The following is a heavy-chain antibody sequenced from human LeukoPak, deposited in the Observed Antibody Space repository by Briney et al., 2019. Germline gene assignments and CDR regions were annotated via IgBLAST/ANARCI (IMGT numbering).Heavy chain of an antibody. CDR3: ARDPRRSSSWYLVGWFDP. D-gene: IGHD6-13*01. CDR2: TNPNSGGT. Sequence: ASVKVSCKASGYTLTGYYMHWVRQAPGQGLEWMGWTNPNSGGTNYAQKFQGRVTMTRDTSISTAYMELSRLRSDDTAVYYCARDPRRSSSWYLVGWFDPWGQGTLVTVSS. J-gene: IGHJ5*02. V-gene: IGHV1-2*02. CDR1: GYTLTGYY.